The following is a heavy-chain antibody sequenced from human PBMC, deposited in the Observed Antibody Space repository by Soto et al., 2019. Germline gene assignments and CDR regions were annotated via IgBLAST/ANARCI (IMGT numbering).Heavy chain of an antibody. D-gene: IGHD3-16*02. CDR1: GGSISSYY. J-gene: IGHJ4*02. CDR2: IYYSGST. Sequence: PSETLSLTCTVSGGSISSYYWSWIRQPPGMGLEWIGYIYYSGSTNYNPSLKSRVTISVDTSKNQFSLKLSSVTAADTAVYYCARYRGYFDYWGQGTLVTVSS. CDR3: ARYRGYFDY. V-gene: IGHV4-59*01.